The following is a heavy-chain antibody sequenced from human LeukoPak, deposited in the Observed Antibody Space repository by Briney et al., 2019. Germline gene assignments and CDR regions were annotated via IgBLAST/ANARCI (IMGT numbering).Heavy chain of an antibody. CDR1: GGSISSSSYY. D-gene: IGHD6-19*01. J-gene: IGHJ4*02. V-gene: IGHV4-39*07. CDR2: IYYSGST. CDR3: ASSGWYYGY. Sequence: SETLSLTCTVSGGSISSSSYYWGWIRQPPGKGLEWIGSIYYSGSTYYNPSLKSRVTISVDTSKNQFSLKLSSVTAADTAVYYCASSGWYYGYWGQGTLVTVSS.